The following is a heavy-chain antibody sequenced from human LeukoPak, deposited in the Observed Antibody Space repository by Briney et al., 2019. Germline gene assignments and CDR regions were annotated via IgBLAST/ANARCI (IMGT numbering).Heavy chain of an antibody. CDR2: IYTSGST. CDR3: ARPAANRYYYYMDV. CDR1: GGSISSYY. Sequence: SSETLSLTCTVSGGSISSYYWSWIRQPPGKGLEWIGYIYTSGSTNYNPSLKSRVTISVDTSKNQFSLKLSSVTAADTAVYYCARPAANRYYYYMDVWGKGTTVTVSS. V-gene: IGHV4-4*09. D-gene: IGHD2-2*01. J-gene: IGHJ6*03.